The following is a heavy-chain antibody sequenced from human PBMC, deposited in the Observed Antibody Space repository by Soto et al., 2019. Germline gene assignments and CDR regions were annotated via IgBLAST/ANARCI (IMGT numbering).Heavy chain of an antibody. V-gene: IGHV3-30*18. CDR2: ISYDGSNK. D-gene: IGHD6-19*01. Sequence: GGSLRLSCAASGFTFSSYGMHWVRQAPGKGLEWVAVISYDGSNKYYADSVKGRFTIPRDNSKNTLYLQMNSLRAEDTAVYYCAKDRAVAADGEGYWGQGTLVTVSS. CDR3: AKDRAVAADGEGY. CDR1: GFTFSSYG. J-gene: IGHJ4*02.